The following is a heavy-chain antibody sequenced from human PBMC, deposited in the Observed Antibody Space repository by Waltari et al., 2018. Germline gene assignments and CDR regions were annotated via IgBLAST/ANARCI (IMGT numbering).Heavy chain of an antibody. D-gene: IGHD3-9*01. V-gene: IGHV4-59*11. Sequence: QVQLQESGPGLVKPSETLSLTCTVSGGSISSHYWSWIRQPPGKGLEWIGYIYYSGSTNYHPSLKSRVTISVDTSKNQFSLKLSSVTAADTAVYYCARVGGGTVFGPYYFDYWGQGTLVTVSS. CDR2: IYYSGST. CDR3: ARVGGGTVFGPYYFDY. CDR1: GGSISSHY. J-gene: IGHJ4*02.